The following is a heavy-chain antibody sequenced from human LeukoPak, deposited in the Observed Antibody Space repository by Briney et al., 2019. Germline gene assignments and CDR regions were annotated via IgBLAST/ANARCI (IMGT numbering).Heavy chain of an antibody. CDR2: TSHDGRNQ. V-gene: IGHV3-30*03. D-gene: IGHD3-16*01. CDR3: ARDLETRKQGWLRYPYY. CDR1: GFSFSLYG. Sequence: PGTSLRLSCAASGFSFSLYGMHWVRQAPGKGLEWVAVTSHDGRNQYYADSVKGRFTISRDNSINTLSLQMDSLRPEDTAVYFCARDLETRKQGWLRYPYYWGQGTLVTVSS. J-gene: IGHJ4*02.